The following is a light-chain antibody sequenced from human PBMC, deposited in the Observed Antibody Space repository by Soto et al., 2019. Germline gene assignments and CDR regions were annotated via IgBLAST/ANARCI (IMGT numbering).Light chain of an antibody. J-gene: IGKJ3*01. V-gene: IGKV1-39*01. CDR2: AAS. CDR3: QLTYRLGVCS. CDR1: QAISIF. Sequence: DIQMTQSPSSLSASVGDRVTITCRASQAISIFLNWYQQKPGKAPDLLIYAASTLQTGVPSRFSGNGSGADVALTISSLRPEHFATYYCQLTYRLGVCSFGPGTKVDSK.